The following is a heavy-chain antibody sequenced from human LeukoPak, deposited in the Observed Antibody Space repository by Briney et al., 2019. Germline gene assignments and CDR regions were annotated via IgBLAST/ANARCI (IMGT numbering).Heavy chain of an antibody. CDR1: GGSISSGSYY. Sequence: PSETLSLTCTVSGGSISSGSYYWSWIRQPPGKGLEWIGRIYTSGSTNYNPSLKSRVTISVDTSKNQFSLKLSSVTAADTAVYYCAGTWFGEFYYGRNWFVPWGQGTLVTVSS. CDR3: AGTWFGEFYYGRNWFVP. CDR2: IYTSGST. V-gene: IGHV4-61*02. D-gene: IGHD3-10*01. J-gene: IGHJ5*02.